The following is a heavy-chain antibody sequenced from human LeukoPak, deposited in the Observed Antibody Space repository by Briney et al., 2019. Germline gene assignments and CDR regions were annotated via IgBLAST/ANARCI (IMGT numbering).Heavy chain of an antibody. V-gene: IGHV1-18*01. CDR1: GYTFTSYG. J-gene: IGHJ4*02. Sequence: ASVKVSCKASGYTFTSYGISWVRQAPGQGLERMGWISANNGDTDYPPKLQDRVTMTTDTYTSTAYMELRSLRSDDTAMYYCARESHETREDYWGQGTLVTVSS. CDR3: ARESHETREDY. CDR2: ISANNGDT. D-gene: IGHD1-1*01.